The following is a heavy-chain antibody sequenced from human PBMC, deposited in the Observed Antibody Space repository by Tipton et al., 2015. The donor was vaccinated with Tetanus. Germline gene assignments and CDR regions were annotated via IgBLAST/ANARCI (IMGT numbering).Heavy chain of an antibody. V-gene: IGHV4-59*12. Sequence: TLSLTCTVSGGSISTYHWNWIRQSPGKGLEWIGYVDYFGSTKINPSLKSRVAMSVDTAENQLSLRLTSVTAADTAVYFCARGLDLYKSGNFWGQGTLVTVSS. D-gene: IGHD5-24*01. CDR3: ARGLDLYKSGNF. CDR1: GGSISTYH. CDR2: VDYFGST. J-gene: IGHJ4*02.